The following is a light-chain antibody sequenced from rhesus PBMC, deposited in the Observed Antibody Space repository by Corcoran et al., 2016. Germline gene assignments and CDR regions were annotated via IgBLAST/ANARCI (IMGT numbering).Light chain of an antibody. Sequence: EIVLTQSPATLSLSPGERATLSCRASQSVSRSLAWYQQKPGQTPRLLMYDASTRATGIPDRFSGSGSGTDFNLTISRLEPEDFGVYYCQQSTNWPWTFGQGTKVEIK. CDR3: QQSTNWPWT. CDR1: QSVSRS. V-gene: IGKV3-42*02. J-gene: IGKJ1*01. CDR2: DAS.